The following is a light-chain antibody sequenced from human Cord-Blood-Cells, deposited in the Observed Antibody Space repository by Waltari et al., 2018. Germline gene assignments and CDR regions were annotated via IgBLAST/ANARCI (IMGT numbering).Light chain of an antibody. Sequence: QSVLTQPPSVSAAPGQKVTTSCSGRSSNIGNNYVSRYQQLPGTAPKLLIYDNNKRPSGIPDRFSGSKSGTSATLGITGLQTGDEADYYCGTWDSSLSAVVFGGGTKLTVL. CDR3: GTWDSSLSAVV. CDR2: DNN. J-gene: IGLJ2*01. V-gene: IGLV1-51*01. CDR1: SSNIGNNY.